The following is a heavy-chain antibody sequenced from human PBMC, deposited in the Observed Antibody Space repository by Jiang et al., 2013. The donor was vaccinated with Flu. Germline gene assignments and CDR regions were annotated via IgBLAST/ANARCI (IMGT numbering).Heavy chain of an antibody. CDR3: AKDKSTMVRGVISGVPFDP. J-gene: IGHJ5*02. D-gene: IGHD3-10*01. V-gene: IGHV3-30*18. CDR2: ISYDGSNK. Sequence: GKGLEWVAVISYDGSNKYYADSVKGRFTISRDNSKNTLYLQMNSLRAEDTAVYYCAKDKSTMVRGVISGVPFDPWGQGTLVTVSS.